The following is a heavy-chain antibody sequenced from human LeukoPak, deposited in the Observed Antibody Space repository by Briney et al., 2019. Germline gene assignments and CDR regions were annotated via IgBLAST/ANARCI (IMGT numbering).Heavy chain of an antibody. CDR1: GFTFSSYA. CDR2: ISSSGGST. J-gene: IGHJ3*02. CDR3: VRERGPFDGFDI. V-gene: IGHV3-23*01. Sequence: GGSLRLSCAASGFTFSSYAMSWVRQAPGKGLEWVSVISSSGGSTYYADSVKGRFTISRDSSKNTLYLQMNSLRAEDTAVCYCVRERGPFDGFDIWGQGTMVTVS.